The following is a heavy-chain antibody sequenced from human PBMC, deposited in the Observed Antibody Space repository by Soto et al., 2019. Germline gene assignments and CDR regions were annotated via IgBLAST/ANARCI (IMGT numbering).Heavy chain of an antibody. V-gene: IGHV1-69*13. CDR1: RVAFSKFI. CDR2: IIPIFGTA. D-gene: IGHD6-19*01. J-gene: IGHJ6*02. Sequence: SVKVSFKASRVAFSKFIVTWVRHAPGLGLEWVGGIIPIFGTANYAQKFQGRVTITADESTSTSYMEVNNLRSEDTAVYYCAKVRYSSPMGYYYGMDVWGQGTTVTVSS. CDR3: AKVRYSSPMGYYYGMDV.